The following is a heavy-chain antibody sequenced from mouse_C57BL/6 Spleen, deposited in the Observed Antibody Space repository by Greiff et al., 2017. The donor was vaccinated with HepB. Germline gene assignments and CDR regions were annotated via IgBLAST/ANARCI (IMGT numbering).Heavy chain of an antibody. V-gene: IGHV3-6*01. J-gene: IGHJ4*01. D-gene: IGHD4-1*01. CDR1: GYSITSGYY. Sequence: DVQLQDSGPGLVKPSQSLSLTCSVTGYSITSGYYWNWIRQFPGNKLEWMGYISYDGSNNYNPSLKNRISITRDTSKNQFFLKLNSVTTEDTATYYCARNWDNDAMDYWGQGTSVTVSS. CDR2: ISYDGSN. CDR3: ARNWDNDAMDY.